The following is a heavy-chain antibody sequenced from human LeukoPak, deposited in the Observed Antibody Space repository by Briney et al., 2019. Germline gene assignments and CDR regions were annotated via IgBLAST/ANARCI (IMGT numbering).Heavy chain of an antibody. CDR3: ARGSGRNMVGTTRPLCFDY. D-gene: IGHD1-26*01. CDR2: ISYSGGA. Sequence: PSETLSLTCTVSGGSISDSSYYWGWIRQPPGKGLEWIGTISYSGGAYNNPSLKSRVTISVDTSMNQSSLRLSPVAAADTAVDSSARGSGRNMVGTTRPLCFDYWGQGTLVTVSS. CDR1: GGSISDSSYY. J-gene: IGHJ4*02. V-gene: IGHV4-39*01.